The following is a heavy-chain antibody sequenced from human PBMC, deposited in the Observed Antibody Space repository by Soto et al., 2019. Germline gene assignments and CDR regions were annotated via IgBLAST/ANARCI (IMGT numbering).Heavy chain of an antibody. CDR3: ARGGISHWAYFYYMDV. CDR1: GGSLSDYF. J-gene: IGHJ6*03. Sequence: SETLSLTCVVSGGSLSDYFWSWIRQPPGMALEWSGEINHLGSINYNPSLKSRVTMSVDTSKNQFSLTLNSVTAADTATYYCARGGISHWAYFYYMDVWDRGTTVTVSS. CDR2: INHLGSI. V-gene: IGHV4-34*01. D-gene: IGHD2-21*01.